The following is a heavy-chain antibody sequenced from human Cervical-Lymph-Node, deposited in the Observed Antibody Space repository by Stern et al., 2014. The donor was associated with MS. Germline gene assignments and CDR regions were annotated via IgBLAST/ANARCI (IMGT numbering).Heavy chain of an antibody. J-gene: IGHJ5*02. CDR2: IYYSGST. CDR3: ARWAYSSGWYNWFDP. D-gene: IGHD3-22*01. V-gene: IGHV4-39*01. CDR1: GGSISSSSYY. Sequence: QLQLQESGPGLVKPSETLSLTCTVSGGSISSSSYYWGWIRQPPGKGLEWIGSIYYSGSTYYNPSLKSRVTISVDTSKNQFSLHLSSVTAADTAVYYCARWAYSSGWYNWFDPWGQGTLVTVSS.